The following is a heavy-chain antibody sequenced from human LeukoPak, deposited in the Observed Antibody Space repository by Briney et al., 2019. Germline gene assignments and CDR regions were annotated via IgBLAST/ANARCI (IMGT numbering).Heavy chain of an antibody. Sequence: GGSLRLSCAASGFTFSSYWMHWVRQAPGKGLVWVSRTNSDGSSTSYADSVKGRFTISRDNAKNTLYLQMNSLRAEDTAVYYCARVDGNWNGMDVWGQGTTVTVSS. CDR2: TNSDGSST. CDR1: GFTFSSYW. V-gene: IGHV3-74*01. J-gene: IGHJ6*02. CDR3: ARVDGNWNGMDV. D-gene: IGHD1-20*01.